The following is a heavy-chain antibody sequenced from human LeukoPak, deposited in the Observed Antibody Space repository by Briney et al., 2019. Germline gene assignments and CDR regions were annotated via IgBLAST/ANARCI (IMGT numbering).Heavy chain of an antibody. CDR1: GFSFNSYW. Sequence: GGSLRLSCTASGFSFNSYWMSWVRQAPGKGLEWVANIKQDGSEKYYVDSLKGRFTISRDNTKDSLYLQMNSLRAEGTAVYYCARGGIYYFYGMDVWGQGTTVTVSS. V-gene: IGHV3-7*03. CDR2: IKQDGSEK. J-gene: IGHJ6*02. CDR3: ARGGIYYFYGMDV. D-gene: IGHD3-10*01.